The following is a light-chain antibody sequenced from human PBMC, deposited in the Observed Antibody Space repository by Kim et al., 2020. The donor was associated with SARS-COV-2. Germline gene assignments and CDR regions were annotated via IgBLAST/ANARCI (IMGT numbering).Light chain of an antibody. V-gene: IGKV3-20*01. CDR1: QSVSGTT. CDR2: CAS. CDR3: QQYGSSSRWT. Sequence: PGERATLPCRGRQSVSGTTLSGYQQKPGQAPRLLIYCASSRATGIPDRISGSGSGTDFTLTISRLEPEDFAVYYCQQYGSSSRWTFGQGTKVEIK. J-gene: IGKJ1*01.